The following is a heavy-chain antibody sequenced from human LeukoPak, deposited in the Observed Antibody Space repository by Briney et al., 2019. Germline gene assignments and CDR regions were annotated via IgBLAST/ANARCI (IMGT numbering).Heavy chain of an antibody. CDR1: CGSISVYY. CDR2: IFYSGSA. J-gene: IGHJ4*02. CDR3: ARDYYDSSGYYRGFDY. D-gene: IGHD3-22*01. Sequence: SETLSLTCTVSCGSISVYYWSWIRQPPGKGLEWIGYIFYSGSANYNPSLKSRVTISVDTSKNQFSLKLSSVTAADTAVYYCARDYYDSSGYYRGFDYWGQGTLVTVSS. V-gene: IGHV4-59*01.